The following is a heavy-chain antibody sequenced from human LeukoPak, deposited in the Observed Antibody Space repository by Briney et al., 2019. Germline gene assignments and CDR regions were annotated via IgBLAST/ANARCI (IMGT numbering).Heavy chain of an antibody. D-gene: IGHD6-13*01. J-gene: IGHJ4*02. CDR1: GFTFSSYG. Sequence: PGRSLRLSCAASGFTFSSYGMHWVRQAPGKGLEWVAVISYDGSNKYYADSVKGRFTISRDNSKNTLYLQMNSLRAEDTAVYYCAKDLQAYSSSWYLLFDYWGQGTLVTVSS. CDR3: AKDLQAYSSSWYLLFDY. V-gene: IGHV3-30*18. CDR2: ISYDGSNK.